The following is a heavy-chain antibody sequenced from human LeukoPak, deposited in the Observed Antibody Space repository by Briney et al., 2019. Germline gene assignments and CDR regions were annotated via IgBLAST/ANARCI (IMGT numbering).Heavy chain of an antibody. V-gene: IGHV3-23*01. Sequence: GGSLRLSCAASGFTFDSYAMSWVRQAPGKGLEWFSTITDSGVSTFYADSVKGRFTISRDNYKNTLYLQMNSLRAEDTAVYYCAKALSGYYYEGDAFDIWGQGTMVTVSS. CDR3: AKALSGYYYEGDAFDI. CDR1: GFTFDSYA. CDR2: ITDSGVST. D-gene: IGHD3-22*01. J-gene: IGHJ3*02.